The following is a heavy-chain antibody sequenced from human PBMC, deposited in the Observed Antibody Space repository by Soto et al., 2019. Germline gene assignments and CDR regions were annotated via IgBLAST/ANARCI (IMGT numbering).Heavy chain of an antibody. Sequence: SETLSLTCAVYGGSFSGYYWSWIRQPPGKGLEWIGEINHSGSTNYNPSLKSRVTISVDTSKNQFSLKLSSVTAADTAVYYCARGRRYYDFWSGYFTAFDIWGQGTMVTVSS. V-gene: IGHV4-34*01. CDR1: GGSFSGYY. D-gene: IGHD3-3*01. CDR2: INHSGST. CDR3: ARGRRYYDFWSGYFTAFDI. J-gene: IGHJ3*02.